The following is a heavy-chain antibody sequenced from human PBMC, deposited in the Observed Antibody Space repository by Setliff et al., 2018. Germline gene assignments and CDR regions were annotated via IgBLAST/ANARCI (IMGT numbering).Heavy chain of an antibody. CDR3: GRGFSRIEGWGNWFDP. V-gene: IGHV4-39*01. CDR1: GGSVSNSGFF. Sequence: PSETLSRTCTVSGGSVSNSGFFWGWLRQAPGKGLEWIGNIYDSGSSNYNASPKSRLIITRDTSKNQISLKLTSVTAADTAVYYCGRGFSRIEGWGNWFDPWGQGILVTVSS. J-gene: IGHJ5*02. CDR2: IYDSGSS. D-gene: IGHD2-15*01.